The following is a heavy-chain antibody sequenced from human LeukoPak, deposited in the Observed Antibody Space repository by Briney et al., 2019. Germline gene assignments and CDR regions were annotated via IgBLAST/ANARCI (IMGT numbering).Heavy chain of an antibody. J-gene: IGHJ4*02. V-gene: IGHV1-2*02. Sequence: GASVKVSCKASGYNFNAYYMHWVRQAPGHGLEWMGWINPNSGGTNYAQKFQGRITLTRDTSINTVYMEVNRLTSDDTVVYYCARGERLVLGDHWGQGTPVTVSS. CDR3: ARGERLVLGDH. D-gene: IGHD1-26*01. CDR2: INPNSGGT. CDR1: GYNFNAYY.